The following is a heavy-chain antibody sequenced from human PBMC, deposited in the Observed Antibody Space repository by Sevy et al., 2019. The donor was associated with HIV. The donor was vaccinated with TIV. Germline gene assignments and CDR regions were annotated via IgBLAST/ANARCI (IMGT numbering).Heavy chain of an antibody. Sequence: GGSLRLSCAASGFTFSDYYMSWIRQAPGKGLEWVSYISGSATFIHYADSLQGRFTISRDNAKNSLYLQMNSLRAEDTAVYYCARGEYFGELGNWVDPWGQGTLVTVSS. J-gene: IGHJ5*02. V-gene: IGHV3-11*01. D-gene: IGHD3-10*01. CDR1: GFTFSDYY. CDR3: ARGEYFGELGNWVDP. CDR2: ISGSATFI.